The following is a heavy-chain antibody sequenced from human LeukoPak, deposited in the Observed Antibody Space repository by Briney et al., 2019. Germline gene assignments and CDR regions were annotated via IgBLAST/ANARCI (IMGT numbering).Heavy chain of an antibody. J-gene: IGHJ4*02. D-gene: IGHD6-13*01. CDR2: IRYDGSNK. Sequence: GGSLRLSCAASGFTFSSYGMHWVRQAPGKGLEWVAFIRYDGSNKYYADSVKGRFTISRDNSKNTLYLQMNSLRAEDTAVYYCARPYSSSWHYFDYWGQGTLVTVSS. V-gene: IGHV3-30*02. CDR1: GFTFSSYG. CDR3: ARPYSSSWHYFDY.